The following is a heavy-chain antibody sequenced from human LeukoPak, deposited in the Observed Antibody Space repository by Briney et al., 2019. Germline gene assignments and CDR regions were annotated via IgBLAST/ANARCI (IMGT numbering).Heavy chain of an antibody. CDR3: AREYSSSSGSVSDY. D-gene: IGHD6-6*01. CDR2: ITSSSSTI. J-gene: IGHJ4*02. CDR1: GFTFSSYN. Sequence: GGSLRLSCAASGFTFSSYNMNWVRQAPGKGLEGVSYITSSSSTIYYADSVKGRFTISRDNAKNSLYLQMNSLRDEDTAVYYCAREYSSSSGSVSDYWGQGTLVTVSS. V-gene: IGHV3-48*02.